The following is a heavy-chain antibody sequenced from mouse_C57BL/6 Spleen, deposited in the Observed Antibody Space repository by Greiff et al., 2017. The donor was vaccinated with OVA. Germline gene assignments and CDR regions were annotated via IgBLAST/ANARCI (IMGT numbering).Heavy chain of an antibody. CDR2: ISSGSSTI. D-gene: IGHD1-1*01. CDR1: GFTFSDYG. V-gene: IGHV5-17*01. J-gene: IGHJ2*01. Sequence: EVQLVESGGGLVKPGGSLKLSCAASGFTFSDYGMHWVRQAPEKGLEWVAYISSGSSTIYYADTVKGRFTISRDNAKNTLFLQMTSLRSEDTAMYYCARETTVVATEENYFDYWGQGTTLTVSS. CDR3: ARETTVVATEENYFDY.